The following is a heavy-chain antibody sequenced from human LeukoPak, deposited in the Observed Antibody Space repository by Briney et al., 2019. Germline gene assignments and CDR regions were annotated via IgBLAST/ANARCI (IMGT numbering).Heavy chain of an antibody. D-gene: IGHD6-19*01. Sequence: SETLSLTCTVAGGSISSSYWSWIRQPAGKGLEWIGRIYTSGSTNYNPPLKSRVTMSVDTSKNQFSLKLSPVTAADTAVYYCAREPYSSGWYVDWGQGTLVTVSS. V-gene: IGHV4-4*07. CDR3: AREPYSSGWYVD. J-gene: IGHJ4*02. CDR1: GGSISSSY. CDR2: IYTSGST.